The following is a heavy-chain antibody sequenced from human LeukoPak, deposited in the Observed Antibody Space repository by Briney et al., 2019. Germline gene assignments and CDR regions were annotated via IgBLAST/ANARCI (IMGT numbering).Heavy chain of an antibody. CDR3: ARDGDYYDSSGPVGAFDI. V-gene: IGHV4-34*01. CDR2: INHSGST. D-gene: IGHD3-22*01. CDR1: GGSFSGYY. J-gene: IGHJ3*02. Sequence: PSETLSLTCAVYGGSFSGYYWSWIRQPPGKGLEWIGEINHSGSTNYNPSLKSRVTISVDTSKNQFSLKLSSVTAADTAVYYCARDGDYYDSSGPVGAFDIWGQGTMVTVSS.